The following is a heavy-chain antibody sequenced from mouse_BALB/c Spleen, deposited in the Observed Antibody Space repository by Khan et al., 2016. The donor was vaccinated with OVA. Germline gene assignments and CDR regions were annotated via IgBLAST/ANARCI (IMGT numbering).Heavy chain of an antibody. J-gene: IGHJ3*01. CDR2: IDPFSGGI. V-gene: IGHV1S135*01. CDR3: TRHGYVAWFTY. D-gene: IGHD2-2*01. Sequence: EVKLLESGPELMKPGASVKMSCQASGYSFTSYYIHWVKSHGKSLEWIGYIDPFSGGITYNQKFKGKATLTVDKSSNTAYIHLSNLTSEDSAVYYCTRHGYVAWFTYGGQGTLVIVSA. CDR1: GYSFTSYY.